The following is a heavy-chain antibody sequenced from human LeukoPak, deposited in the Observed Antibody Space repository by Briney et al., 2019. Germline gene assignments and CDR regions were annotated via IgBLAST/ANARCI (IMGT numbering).Heavy chain of an antibody. Sequence: SETLSLTCTVSGGSISSGGYYWSWIRQHPGKGLEWIGYIYYSGSTYYNPSLKSRVTISVDTSKNQFSLKLSSVTAADTAVYYCARGWGLLLFGELLSYWFDPWGQGTLVTVSS. V-gene: IGHV4-31*03. CDR2: IYYSGST. CDR1: GGSISSGGYY. CDR3: ARGWGLLLFGELLSYWFDP. J-gene: IGHJ5*02. D-gene: IGHD3-10*01.